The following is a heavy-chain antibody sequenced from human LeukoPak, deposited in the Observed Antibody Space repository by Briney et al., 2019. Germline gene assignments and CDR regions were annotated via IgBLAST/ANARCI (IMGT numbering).Heavy chain of an antibody. CDR1: GYTFNGYY. J-gene: IGHJ6*03. Sequence: ASVKVSCKASGYTFNGYYMYWVRQAPGQGLEWMGWINPNSGGTNYAQKFQGRVTMTRDTSISTAYMELRSLRSDDTAAYYCARARRGVVPAATHYYYMDVWGKGTTVTVSS. V-gene: IGHV1-2*02. CDR3: ARARRGVVPAATHYYYMDV. D-gene: IGHD2-2*01. CDR2: INPNSGGT.